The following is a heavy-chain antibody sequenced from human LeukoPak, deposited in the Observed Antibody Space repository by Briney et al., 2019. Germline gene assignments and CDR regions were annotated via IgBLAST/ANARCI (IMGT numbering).Heavy chain of an antibody. V-gene: IGHV3-21*01. CDR2: ITSGGDYI. CDR3: ARGHYDVLAASYKWTPDY. Sequence: PGGSLRLSCAASGFTFDTFNMNWVRQAPGKGLEWVSSITSGGDYIYYADSVKGRFTTSRDNAKNSLSLQLNSLRVEDTAVYYCARGHYDVLAASYKWTPDYWGQGTLVTVSS. J-gene: IGHJ4*02. CDR1: GFTFDTFN. D-gene: IGHD3-9*01.